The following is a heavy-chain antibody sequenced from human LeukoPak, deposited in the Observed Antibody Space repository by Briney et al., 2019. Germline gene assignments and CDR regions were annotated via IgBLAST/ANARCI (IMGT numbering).Heavy chain of an antibody. CDR3: ARAAGGDYARDYYYYGMDV. CDR1: GFTFSSYA. V-gene: IGHV3-23*01. D-gene: IGHD4-17*01. Sequence: GGSLRLSCAASGFTFSSYAMSWVRQAPGKGLEWVSAISGSGGSTYYADSVKGRFTISRDNAKNSLYLQVNGLRAEDTAVYYCARAAGGDYARDYYYYGMDVWGQGTTVTVSS. J-gene: IGHJ6*02. CDR2: ISGSGGST.